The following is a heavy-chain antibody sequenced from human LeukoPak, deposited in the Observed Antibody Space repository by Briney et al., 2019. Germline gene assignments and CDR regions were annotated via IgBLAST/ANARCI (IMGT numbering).Heavy chain of an antibody. Sequence: GGSLRLSCAASGFTVSSNYMSWVRQAPGKGLEWVSVIYSGGSTYYADSVKGRFTISRDNSKNTLYLQMNSLRAEDTAVYYCARDGQGNYGSGSYHDYWGQGTLVTVSS. CDR3: ARDGQGNYGSGSYHDY. CDR1: GFTVSSNY. J-gene: IGHJ4*02. CDR2: IYSGGST. V-gene: IGHV3-53*01. D-gene: IGHD3-10*01.